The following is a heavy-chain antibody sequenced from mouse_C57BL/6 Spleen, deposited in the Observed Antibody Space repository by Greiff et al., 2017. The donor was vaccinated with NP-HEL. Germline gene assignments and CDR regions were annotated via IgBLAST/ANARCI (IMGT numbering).Heavy chain of an antibody. CDR1: GYTFTTYP. V-gene: IGHV1-47*01. Sequence: KQSGAELVKPGASVKMSCKASGYTFTTYPIEWMKQNHGKSLEWIGNFHPYNDDTKYNEKFKGKATLTVEKSSSTVYLELSRLTSDDSAVYYCARGDYGSSYGYFDVWGTGTTVTVSS. CDR2: FHPYNDDT. J-gene: IGHJ1*03. D-gene: IGHD1-1*01. CDR3: ARGDYGSSYGYFDV.